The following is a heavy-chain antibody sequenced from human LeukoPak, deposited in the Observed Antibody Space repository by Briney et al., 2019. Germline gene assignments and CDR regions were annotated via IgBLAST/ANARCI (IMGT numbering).Heavy chain of an antibody. CDR1: GFSFSTYG. Sequence: RSGGSLRLSCAASGFSFSTYGMHWVRQAPGKGLEWVAVIWYDGSITHFADSVKGRFTISRDKSKNTVYLQMDSLRAEDTALYYCARDWAGRRLDYWGQGTLVTVSS. D-gene: IGHD3-16*01. J-gene: IGHJ4*02. CDR3: ARDWAGRRLDY. CDR2: IWYDGSIT. V-gene: IGHV3-33*01.